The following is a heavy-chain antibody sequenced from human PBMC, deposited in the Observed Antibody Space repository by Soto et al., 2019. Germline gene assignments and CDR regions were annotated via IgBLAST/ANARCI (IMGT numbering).Heavy chain of an antibody. CDR2: INAGNGNT. CDR3: ASSYGSGSYYYYYGMDV. D-gene: IGHD3-10*01. Sequence: ASVKVSCKASGYTFTSYAMHWVRQAPGQRLEWMGWINAGNGNTKYSQKFQGRVTITRDTSASTAYMELSSLRSEDTAVYYCASSYGSGSYYYYYGMDVWGQGTTVTVS. CDR1: GYTFTSYA. J-gene: IGHJ6*02. V-gene: IGHV1-3*01.